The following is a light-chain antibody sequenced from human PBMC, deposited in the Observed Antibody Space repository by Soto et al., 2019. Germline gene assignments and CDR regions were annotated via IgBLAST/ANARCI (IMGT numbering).Light chain of an antibody. CDR3: QQYDSTPPT. J-gene: IGKJ1*01. CDR1: QSVNSNY. V-gene: IGKV3-20*01. CDR2: GAS. Sequence: EIVLTQSPGTLSLSPGERATLSCRASQSVNSNYLAWYQRKPGQAPRLLIYGASNRATDIPYRFSASGSGQDFTLTITRLEAEDFAVYYCQQYDSTPPTFGQGTKVEVK.